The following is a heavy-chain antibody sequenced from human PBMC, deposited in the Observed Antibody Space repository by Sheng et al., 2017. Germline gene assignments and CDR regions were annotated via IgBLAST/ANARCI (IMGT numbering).Heavy chain of an antibody. CDR3: ARSGYQNWFDP. V-gene: IGHV4-39*07. J-gene: IGHJ5*02. D-gene: IGHD3-16*02. Sequence: QLQLQESGPGLVKPSETLSLTCTVSGGSISSSSYYWGWIRQPPGKGREWIGSIYYSGSTYYNPSLKSRVTISVDTSKNQFSLKLSSVTAADTAVYYCARSGYQNWFDPWGQGTLVTVSS. CDR2: IYYSGST. CDR1: GGSISSSSYY.